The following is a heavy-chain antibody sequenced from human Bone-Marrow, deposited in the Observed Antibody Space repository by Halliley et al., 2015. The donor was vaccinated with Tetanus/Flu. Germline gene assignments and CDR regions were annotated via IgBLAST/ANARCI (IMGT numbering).Heavy chain of an antibody. CDR2: ISWNSDTI. J-gene: IGHJ6*02. Sequence: SLRLSCAASGFTFSSFNMDWVRQAPGKGLEWVSGISWNSDTIGYADSVKGRFTISRDNAKNSLYLQMNSLRPEDTALYYCAREGDFYYYYYTLDVWGQGTTVTVSS. CDR3: AREGDFYYYYYTLDV. V-gene: IGHV3-9*01. CDR1: GFTFSSFN.